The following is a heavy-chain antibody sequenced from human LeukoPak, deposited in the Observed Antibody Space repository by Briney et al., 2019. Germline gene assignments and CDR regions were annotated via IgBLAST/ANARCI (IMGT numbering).Heavy chain of an antibody. D-gene: IGHD1/OR15-1a*01. CDR2: SRNKASSYTT. V-gene: IGHV3-72*01. CDR1: GFKFSDHY. Sequence: GSLRLSRAASGFKFSDHYIDLVRQAPGEGREWVCRSRNKASSYTTVYAASVEGRFTIARDVSARSFCLQMNSLRTEDTSVYYCGRFAINANNGMDVWGQGTTVTVSS. J-gene: IGHJ6*02. CDR3: GRFAINANNGMDV.